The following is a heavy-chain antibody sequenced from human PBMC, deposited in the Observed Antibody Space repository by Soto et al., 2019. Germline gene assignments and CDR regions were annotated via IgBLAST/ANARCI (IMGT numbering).Heavy chain of an antibody. CDR1: GFTFSNYG. D-gene: IGHD5-12*01. Sequence: QVQLAESGGGVVQPGRSLRLSCAASGFTFSNYGMHWVRQAPGQGLEWVAQVWYNRRSKYYRDSVQGRFSISRDHSKNTLYLHMKSLRDEDTAVYYCVRAAGYSGNDYVYYYGMDVWGQWTTVTVSS. CDR3: VRAAGYSGNDYVYYYGMDV. J-gene: IGHJ6*02. V-gene: IGHV3-33*01. CDR2: VWYNRRSK.